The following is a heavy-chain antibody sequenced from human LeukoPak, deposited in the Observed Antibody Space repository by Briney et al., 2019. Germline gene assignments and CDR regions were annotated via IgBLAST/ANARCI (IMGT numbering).Heavy chain of an antibody. Sequence: SETLSLTCTVSGGSISSRTYYWAWIRQPPGQGLEWIGNIYYSGSTYYNPSLKSRLTMSVDTSKNQFSLKLSSVTAADTAVYYCARRGVKQLARGMDVWGKGTTVTISS. CDR1: GGSISSRTYY. V-gene: IGHV4-39*01. J-gene: IGHJ6*04. D-gene: IGHD6-13*01. CDR2: IYYSGST. CDR3: ARRGVKQLARGMDV.